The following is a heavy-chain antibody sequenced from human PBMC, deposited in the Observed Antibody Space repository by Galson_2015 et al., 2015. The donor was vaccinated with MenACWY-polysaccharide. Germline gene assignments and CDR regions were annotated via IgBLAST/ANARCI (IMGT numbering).Heavy chain of an antibody. CDR2: ISYDGGT. CDR3: ARGGRPVSNRNWFDP. CDR1: GDSITSGGYF. Sequence: TLSLTCTVSGDSITSGGYFWSWIRQHPGEGLEWIASISYDGGTYYNPSLKSRVTISVDTPKNQFSLKLNSVTAADTAVYYCARGGRPVSNRNWFDPWGQGTLVTVSS. D-gene: IGHD3-16*01. V-gene: IGHV4-31*03. J-gene: IGHJ5*02.